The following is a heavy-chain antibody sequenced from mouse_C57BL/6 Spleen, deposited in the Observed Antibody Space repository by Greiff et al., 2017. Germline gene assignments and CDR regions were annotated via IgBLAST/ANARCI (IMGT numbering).Heavy chain of an antibody. J-gene: IGHJ4*01. CDR3: AREPIYDGYYDAMDY. Sequence: QVQLQQSGPELVKPGASVKLSCKASGYTFTSYWMHWVKQRPGQGLEWIGNINPSNGGTNYNEKFKSKATLTVDKSSSTAYMQLSSLTSEDSAVYYCAREPIYDGYYDAMDYWGQGTSVTVSS. CDR2: INPSNGGT. V-gene: IGHV1-53*01. CDR1: GYTFTSYW. D-gene: IGHD2-3*01.